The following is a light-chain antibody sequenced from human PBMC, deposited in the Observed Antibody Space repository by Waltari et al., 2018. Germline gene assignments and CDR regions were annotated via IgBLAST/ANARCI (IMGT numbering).Light chain of an antibody. CDR2: AAS. V-gene: IGKV1-39*01. CDR3: QQSYSTPKT. CDR1: QTINTY. J-gene: IGKJ1*01. Sequence: DIQMTQSPSSLSASVGDRVTITCRASQTINTYLNWYQQKPGNAPKLLIYAASNLHSGVPSRFSGSGSGTAFTLTISSLQPEDFATYYCQQSYSTPKTFGQGTKVEIK.